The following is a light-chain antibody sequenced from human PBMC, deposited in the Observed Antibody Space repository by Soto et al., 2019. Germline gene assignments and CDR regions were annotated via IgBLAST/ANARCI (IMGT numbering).Light chain of an antibody. J-gene: IGKJ4*01. CDR1: QSVGTY. V-gene: IGKV3-15*01. Sequence: EIVMTQSPATLSVSPGEIATLSCRASQSVGTYLAWYQLKPGQTPRLLIFGASTRATGIPARFSGSGSGSEFTLTISSLQSEDFAVYSCQQYSVWPLVTFGGGTKVEIK. CDR3: QQYSVWPLVT. CDR2: GAS.